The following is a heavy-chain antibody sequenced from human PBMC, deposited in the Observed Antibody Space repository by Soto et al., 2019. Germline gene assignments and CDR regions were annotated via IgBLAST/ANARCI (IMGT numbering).Heavy chain of an antibody. D-gene: IGHD3-22*01. CDR3: ARDPYDSSGYYYYYYGMDV. CDR1: GGTFSSYA. V-gene: IGHV1-69*13. Sequence: ASVKVSCKASGGTFSSYAISWVRQAPGQGLEWMGGIIPIFGTANYAQKFQGRVTITADESTSTAYMELSSLRSEDTAVYYCARDPYDSSGYYYYYYGMDVWGQGTTVTVSS. J-gene: IGHJ6*02. CDR2: IIPIFGTA.